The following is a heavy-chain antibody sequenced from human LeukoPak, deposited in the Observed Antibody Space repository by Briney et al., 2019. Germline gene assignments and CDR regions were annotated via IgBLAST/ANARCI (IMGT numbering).Heavy chain of an antibody. V-gene: IGHV1-2*02. J-gene: IGHJ6*02. CDR1: GYTFTGYY. CDR3: ARDQCSSTSCYANYYYGMDV. D-gene: IGHD2-2*01. Sequence: ASVKVSCKASGYTFTGYYMHCVRQAPGQGLEWMGWINPNSGGTNYAQKFQGRVTMTRDTSIGTAYMELSRLRSDDTAVYYCARDQCSSTSCYANYYYGMDVWGQGTTVTVSS. CDR2: INPNSGGT.